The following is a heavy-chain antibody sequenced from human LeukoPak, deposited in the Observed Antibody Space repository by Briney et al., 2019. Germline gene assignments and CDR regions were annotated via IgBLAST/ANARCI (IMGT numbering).Heavy chain of an antibody. V-gene: IGHV4-59*01. CDR3: ARDQRRDYGDFFDN. Sequence: SETLSLTCTVSGDSISSYFWSWVRQSPGKGLEWVGYTHYSGSTSYNPSLTSRVTISLDTSKNQFYLRLSSVTASDTAFYYCARDQRRDYGDFFDNWGRGTLVTVSS. D-gene: IGHD3-16*01. CDR2: THYSGST. CDR1: GDSISSYF. J-gene: IGHJ4*02.